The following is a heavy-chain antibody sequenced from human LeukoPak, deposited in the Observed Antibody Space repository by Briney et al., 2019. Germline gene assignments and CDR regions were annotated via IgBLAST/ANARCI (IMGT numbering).Heavy chain of an antibody. CDR3: ARGYYYGSGSIHFDY. CDR2: IYYSGTT. CDR1: GGSISSGPYY. D-gene: IGHD3-10*01. Sequence: SETLSLTCTVSGGSISSGPYYWRWLRQHPGKGLEWIGYIYYSGTTYYNPSLTSRVTMSVDTSKNQFSLKLSSLTAADTAVYYCARGYYYGSGSIHFDYWGQGTLVPVSS. V-gene: IGHV4-31*03. J-gene: IGHJ4*02.